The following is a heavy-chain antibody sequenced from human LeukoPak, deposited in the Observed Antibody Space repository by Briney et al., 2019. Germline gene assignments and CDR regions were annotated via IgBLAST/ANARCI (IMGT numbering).Heavy chain of an antibody. CDR3: ARQTDSSWCLNWFDP. V-gene: IGHV4-39*01. CDR1: GGSISSSSYF. Sequence: SETLSLTCTVSGGSISSSSYFWGWIRQPPGKGLEWIGTVYYSGNTYYNPSLKSRVTISVDTSKNHFSLKLTSVTAADTAVYYCARQTDSSWCLNWFDPWGQGTLVTVSS. J-gene: IGHJ5*02. D-gene: IGHD6-13*01. CDR2: VYYSGNT.